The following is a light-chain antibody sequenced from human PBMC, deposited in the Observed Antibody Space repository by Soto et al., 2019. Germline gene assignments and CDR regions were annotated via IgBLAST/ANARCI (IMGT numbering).Light chain of an antibody. J-gene: IGLJ3*02. CDR3: QSHDSSLNSWV. Sequence: QSVLTQPPSMSGAPGQRVTISCTGSSSNIGAGYDVHWYQLLPGTAPKLLIYGNTNRPSGVPDRFSGSKSGTSASLAITGLRAEDEADYYCQSHDSSLNSWVFGGGTNLTVL. CDR2: GNT. V-gene: IGLV1-40*01. CDR1: SSNIGAGYD.